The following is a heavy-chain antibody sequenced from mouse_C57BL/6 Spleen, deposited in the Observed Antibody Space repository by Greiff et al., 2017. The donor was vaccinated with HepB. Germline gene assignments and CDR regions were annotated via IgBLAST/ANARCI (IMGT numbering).Heavy chain of an antibody. J-gene: IGHJ2*01. CDR3: AREGYGSGYD. V-gene: IGHV1-82*01. Sequence: VQLQQSGPELVKPGASVKISCKASGYAFSSSWMNWVKQRPGKGLEWIGRIYPGDGDTNYNGKFKGKATLTADKSSSKDYMQLSSLTSEDSAVYFCAREGYGSGYDWGQGTTLTVSS. D-gene: IGHD1-1*01. CDR1: GYAFSSSW. CDR2: IYPGDGDT.